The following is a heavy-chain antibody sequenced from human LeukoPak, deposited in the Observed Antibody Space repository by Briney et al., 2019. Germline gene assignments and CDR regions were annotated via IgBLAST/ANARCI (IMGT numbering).Heavy chain of an antibody. Sequence: SETLSLTRTVSGGSISSSSYYWSWIRQPPGRGLEWIGEINHSGSINYNPSLKSRVTISVDTSKNQFSLKLSSVTAADTAVYYCARGYCTNAVCSLGPTQAWGQGTLVTVSS. CDR2: INHSGSI. CDR3: ARGYCTNAVCSLGPTQA. J-gene: IGHJ4*02. D-gene: IGHD2-8*01. CDR1: GGSISSSSYY. V-gene: IGHV4-39*07.